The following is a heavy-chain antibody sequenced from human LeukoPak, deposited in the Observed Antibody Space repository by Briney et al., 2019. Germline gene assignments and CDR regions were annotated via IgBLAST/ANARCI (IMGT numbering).Heavy chain of an antibody. CDR2: MNPNSGNT. V-gene: IGHV1-8*01. J-gene: IGHJ4*02. Sequence: ASVKVSCKASGYTFTSYDINWVPQATGQGLEWMGWMNPNSGNTGYAQKFQGRVTMTRNTSISTAYMELSSLRSEDTAVYYCARAFYYDSSGYYYHFDYWGQGTLVTVSS. D-gene: IGHD3-22*01. CDR3: ARAFYYDSSGYYYHFDY. CDR1: GYTFTSYD.